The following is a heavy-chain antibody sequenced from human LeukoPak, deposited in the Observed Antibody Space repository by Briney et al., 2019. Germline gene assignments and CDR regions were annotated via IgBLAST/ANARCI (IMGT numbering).Heavy chain of an antibody. J-gene: IGHJ4*02. Sequence: GGSLRLSCTASGFTFDDYTMHWVRQAPGKGLEWVSGISWNSGSIGYADSVKGRFTISRDNAKNSLYLQMNSLRAEDTALYYCAKDYTAMVRGPDYWGQGTLVTVSS. D-gene: IGHD5-18*01. V-gene: IGHV3-9*01. CDR1: GFTFDDYT. CDR3: AKDYTAMVRGPDY. CDR2: ISWNSGSI.